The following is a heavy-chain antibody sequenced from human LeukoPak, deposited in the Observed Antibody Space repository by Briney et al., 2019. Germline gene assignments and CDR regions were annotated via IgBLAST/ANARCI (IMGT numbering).Heavy chain of an antibody. D-gene: IGHD6-13*01. Sequence: ASVTVSCKASGYTFTGYYMHWVRQAPGQGREWMGWINPNSGGTNYAQKFQGRATMTRDTSIRTAYMELSRLRSDDTAVYYCARTCLRSWPPEGFAYGGQGTLVTVSS. CDR1: GYTFTGYY. CDR2: INPNSGGT. V-gene: IGHV1-2*02. CDR3: ARTCLRSWPPEGFAY. J-gene: IGHJ4*02.